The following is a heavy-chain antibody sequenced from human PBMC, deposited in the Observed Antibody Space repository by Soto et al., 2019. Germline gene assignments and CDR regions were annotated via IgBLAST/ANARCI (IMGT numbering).Heavy chain of an antibody. D-gene: IGHD3-10*01. CDR2: IYYSGST. J-gene: IGHJ6*03. Sequence: PSETLSLTCTVSGGSISSYYWSWIRQPPGKGLEWIGYIYYSGSTNYNPSLKSRVTISVDTSKNQFSLKLSSVTAADTAVYYCARGTLGGSGSYYYYYYMDVWSKGTTVTVSS. CDR1: GGSISSYY. V-gene: IGHV4-59*01. CDR3: ARGTLGGSGSYYYYYYMDV.